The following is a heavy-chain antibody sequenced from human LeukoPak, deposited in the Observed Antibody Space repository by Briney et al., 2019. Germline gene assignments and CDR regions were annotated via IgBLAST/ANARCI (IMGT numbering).Heavy chain of an antibody. CDR3: ARGAGEYNYGYYFDS. J-gene: IGHJ4*02. V-gene: IGHV4-59*01. D-gene: IGHD5-18*01. CDR2: IHYSGSA. Sequence: PSETLSLTCTVSGGSISPYYWGWIRQPPGKGLEFVGFIHYSGSANYNPSLKRRVAISLETSKNQFSLNLSSVTAADTAMYFCARGAGEYNYGYYFDSWGQGTLVSVSS. CDR1: GGSISPYY.